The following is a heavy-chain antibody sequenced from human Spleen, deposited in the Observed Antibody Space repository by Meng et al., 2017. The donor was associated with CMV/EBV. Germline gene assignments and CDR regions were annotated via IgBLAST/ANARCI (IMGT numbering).Heavy chain of an antibody. D-gene: IGHD2-2*01. J-gene: IGHJ5*02. CDR1: GYSISSGYY. Sequence: SETLSLTCTVSGYSISSGYYWGWIRQPPGKGLEWIGSIYHSGSTYYNPSLKSRVTISVDKSKNQFSLKLSSVTAADTAVYYCARRGYCSSTSCYAFFDPWGQGTLVTVSS. CDR3: ARRGYCSSTSCYAFFDP. CDR2: IYHSGST. V-gene: IGHV4-38-2*02.